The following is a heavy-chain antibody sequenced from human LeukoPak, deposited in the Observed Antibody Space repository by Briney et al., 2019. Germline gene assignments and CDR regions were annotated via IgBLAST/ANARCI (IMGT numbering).Heavy chain of an antibody. CDR2: ISYDGSDK. V-gene: IGHV3-30*18. CDR1: RFTFSNYV. CDR3: AKDPRRYSRTGGYFDY. J-gene: IGHJ4*02. D-gene: IGHD6-13*01. Sequence: GGPLRLSRAASRFTFSNYVMHWVRQAPGKGLEWVAVISYDGSDKYYADSVKGRLTISRDNSKNTLYLQMNSLRAEDTAVYYCAKDPRRYSRTGGYFDYWGQGTLVTVSS.